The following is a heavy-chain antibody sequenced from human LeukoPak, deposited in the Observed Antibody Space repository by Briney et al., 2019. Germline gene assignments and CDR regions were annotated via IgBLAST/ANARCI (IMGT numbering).Heavy chain of an antibody. CDR1: GFTFSSYG. J-gene: IGHJ3*02. CDR3: ARDFHRRYYDSSGYNAFDI. D-gene: IGHD3-22*01. CDR2: ISGGGGST. V-gene: IGHV3-23*01. Sequence: PGGTLRLSCAASGFTFSSYGMSWVRQAPGKGLEWVSAISGGGGSTYYADSVKGRFTISRDNAKNSLYLQMNSLRAEDTAVYYCARDFHRRYYDSSGYNAFDIWGQGTMVTVSS.